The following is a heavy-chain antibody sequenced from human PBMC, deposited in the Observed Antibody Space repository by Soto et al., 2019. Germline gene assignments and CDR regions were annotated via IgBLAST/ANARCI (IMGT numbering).Heavy chain of an antibody. D-gene: IGHD3-10*01. CDR2: ISHDGSHE. J-gene: IGHJ5*02. CDR3: ARNTDHRLVRGWLDP. Sequence: GGSLRLSCAASGLTFSTSAMHWVRQAPGKGLEWVAMISHDGSHEYYGDSVKGRFSVSRDNSHNILHLQMDSLRIEDAAVYFCARNTDHRLVRGWLDPWGQGTLVTVSS. CDR1: GLTFSTSA. V-gene: IGHV3-30-3*01.